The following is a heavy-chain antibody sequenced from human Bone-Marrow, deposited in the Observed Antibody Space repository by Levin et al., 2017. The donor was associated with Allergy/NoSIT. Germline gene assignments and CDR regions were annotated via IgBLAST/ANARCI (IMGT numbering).Heavy chain of an antibody. CDR2: ISYDGNDQ. D-gene: IGHD4-17*01. Sequence: GGSLRLSCAASGFTFSRYGMHWVRQAPGKGLEWVAVISYDGNDQYYADSMKGRITISRDNSKNTVYLQMNSLRVEDTAVYYCAKDPLGDYDDYWGQGTLVTVSA. J-gene: IGHJ4*02. V-gene: IGHV3-30*18. CDR3: AKDPLGDYDDY. CDR1: GFTFSRYG.